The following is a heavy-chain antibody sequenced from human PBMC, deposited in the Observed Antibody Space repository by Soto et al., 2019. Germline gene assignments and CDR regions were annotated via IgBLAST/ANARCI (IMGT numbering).Heavy chain of an antibody. D-gene: IGHD6-13*01. V-gene: IGHV3-21*05. J-gene: IGHJ3*02. CDR1: GFTFSSYS. CDR3: ARRIAAAGTNLLDAAFDI. Sequence: PGGSLRLSCVASGFTFSSYSMVWVRQAPGKGLEWVSYISSSSSYTNYADSVKGRFTISRDNAKNSLYLQMNSLRAEDTAVYYCARRIAAAGTNLLDAAFDIWGQGTMVTVSS. CDR2: ISSSSSYT.